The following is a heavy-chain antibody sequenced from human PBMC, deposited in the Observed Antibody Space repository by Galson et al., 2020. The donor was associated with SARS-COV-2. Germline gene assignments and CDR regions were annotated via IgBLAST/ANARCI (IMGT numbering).Heavy chain of an antibody. Sequence: ASVKVSCAASGFLFLDYVMTWVRRAPGKGLQWVSHTTGGPGNTYYADSVKGRFTMSRDNSKNMVSLQLNNLRVEDTAVYYCARSSYGDNVLGAFDIWGQGTMVTVSS. CDR1: GFLFLDYV. J-gene: IGHJ3*02. CDR3: ARSSYGDNVLGAFDI. V-gene: IGHV3-23*01. D-gene: IGHD4-17*01. CDR2: TTGGPGNT.